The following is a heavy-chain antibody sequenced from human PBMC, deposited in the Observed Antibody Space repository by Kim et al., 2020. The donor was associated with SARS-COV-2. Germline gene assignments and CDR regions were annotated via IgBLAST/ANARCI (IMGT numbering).Heavy chain of an antibody. V-gene: IGHV4-31*02. J-gene: IGHJ4*02. Sequence: YYNPSLKSRVTIAVDTSKNQFSLKLSSVTAADTAVYYCARAGGSYGYTDYWGQGTLVTVSS. CDR3: ARAGGSYGYTDY. D-gene: IGHD5-18*01.